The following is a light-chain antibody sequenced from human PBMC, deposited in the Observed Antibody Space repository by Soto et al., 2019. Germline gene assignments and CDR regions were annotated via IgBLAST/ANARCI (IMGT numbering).Light chain of an antibody. V-gene: IGKV1-5*03. CDR1: QTISSW. CDR2: KAS. J-gene: IGKJ1*01. Sequence: DIQMSQSPSTVSAYVGDRVTITCRASQTISSWLAWYQQKPGKAPKLLIYKASTLKSGVPSRFSGSGSGTEFTLTISSLQPDDFAPYYCQHYNSYSEAFGQGTKVDIK. CDR3: QHYNSYSEA.